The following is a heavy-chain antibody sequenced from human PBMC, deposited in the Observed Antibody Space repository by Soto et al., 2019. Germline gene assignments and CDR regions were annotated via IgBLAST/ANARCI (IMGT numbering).Heavy chain of an antibody. CDR2: IYYSGST. CDR1: AGSTSSYY. CDR3: ARDARNSWYFDN. J-gene: IGHJ4*02. Sequence: PSETLSLTCTVSAGSTSSYYWSWIRQPPGKGLEWIGYIYYSGSTNYNPSLKSRVTMSVDTSKNQFSLKLSSVTAADTAVYYCARDARNSWYFDNWGQGTLVTVSS. D-gene: IGHD6-13*01. V-gene: IGHV4-59*01.